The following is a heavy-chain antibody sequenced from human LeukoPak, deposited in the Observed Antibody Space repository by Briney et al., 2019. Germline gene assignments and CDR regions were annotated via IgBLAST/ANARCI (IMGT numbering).Heavy chain of an antibody. CDR2: IYYSGNT. Sequence: PSQTLSLTCTVSGGSISSTGYYWCWIRQHPGKGLEWIGHIYYSGNTYYNPSLKSRVTVSLDTSKNQFSLKLSSVTAADTAVYYCARDTKDGGFDYWGQGTLVTVSS. CDR1: GGSISSTGYY. V-gene: IGHV4-31*03. D-gene: IGHD2-8*01. CDR3: ARDTKDGGFDY. J-gene: IGHJ4*02.